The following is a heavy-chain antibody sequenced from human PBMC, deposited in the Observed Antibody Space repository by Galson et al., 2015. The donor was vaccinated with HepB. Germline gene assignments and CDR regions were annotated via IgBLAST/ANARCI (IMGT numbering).Heavy chain of an antibody. Sequence: GWIRQPPGKGLEWIGSIYYSGSTYYNPSLKSRVTISVDTSKNQFSLKLSSVTAADTAVYYCARHLYSSSSLDYWGQGTLVTVSS. CDR2: IYYSGST. D-gene: IGHD6-6*01. CDR3: ARHLYSSSSLDY. J-gene: IGHJ4*02. V-gene: IGHV4-39*01.